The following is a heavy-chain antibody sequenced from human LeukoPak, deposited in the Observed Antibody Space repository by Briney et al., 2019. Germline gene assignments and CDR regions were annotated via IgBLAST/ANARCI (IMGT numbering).Heavy chain of an antibody. Sequence: SETLSLTCTVSGGSISSSSYYWGWIRQPPGKGLEWIGSIYYSGSTYYNPSLKSRITISIDTSKNQFSLKLSSVTAADTAVYHCAREPTTNDYWGQGTLVTVSS. J-gene: IGHJ4*02. CDR2: IYYSGST. V-gene: IGHV4-39*07. CDR1: GGSISSSSYY. D-gene: IGHD4-17*01. CDR3: AREPTTNDY.